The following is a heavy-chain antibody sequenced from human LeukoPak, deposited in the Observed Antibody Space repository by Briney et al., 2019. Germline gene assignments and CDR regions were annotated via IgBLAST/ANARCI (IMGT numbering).Heavy chain of an antibody. Sequence: SETLSLTCTVSGGSISSGDYYCSWIRQPPGKGLEWIGYIYYSGSTYYNPSLKSRVTISIDTSKNQFSLKLSSVTAADTAVYYCARVRGLLNWFDPWGQGTLVTVSS. CDR3: ARVRGLLNWFDP. D-gene: IGHD3-10*01. CDR1: GGSISSGDYY. V-gene: IGHV4-30-4*01. CDR2: IYYSGST. J-gene: IGHJ5*02.